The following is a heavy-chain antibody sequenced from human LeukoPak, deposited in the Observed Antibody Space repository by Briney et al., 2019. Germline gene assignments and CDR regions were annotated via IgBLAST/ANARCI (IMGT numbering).Heavy chain of an antibody. CDR3: AKSPDRYCSGGSCYSDY. V-gene: IGHV3-23*01. J-gene: IGHJ4*02. Sequence: GGSLRLSCAASGFTFSSYAMSWVRQAPGKGLEWVSAISGSGGSTYYADSVKGRFTIPRDNSKNMLYLQMNSLRAEDTAVYYCAKSPDRYCSGGSCYSDYWGQGTLVTVSS. CDR1: GFTFSSYA. CDR2: ISGSGGST. D-gene: IGHD2-15*01.